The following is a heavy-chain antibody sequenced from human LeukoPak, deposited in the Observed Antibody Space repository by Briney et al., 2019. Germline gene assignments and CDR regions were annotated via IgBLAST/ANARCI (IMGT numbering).Heavy chain of an antibody. CDR2: AYWNDDN. V-gene: IGHV2-5*01. J-gene: IGHJ4*02. CDR3: THSSGWTTDF. D-gene: IGHD6-19*01. CDR1: GFSLSDTAVG. Sequence: SGPTLVKPTQTLTLTCTFSGFSLSDTAVGVHWIRRPPGKPLDWLALAYWNDDNKYSPSLRSRLTVTKDSSKNQLVLTMTNMDPVDTATYYCTHSSGWTTDFWGQGILVTVSS.